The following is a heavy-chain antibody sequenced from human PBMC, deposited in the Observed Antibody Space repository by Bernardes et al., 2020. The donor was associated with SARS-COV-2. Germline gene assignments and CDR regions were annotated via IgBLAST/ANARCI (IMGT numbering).Heavy chain of an antibody. D-gene: IGHD1-1*01. J-gene: IGHJ4*02. CDR1: GSTFTPYG. CDR3: ATTEMKGVLDY. CDR2: ISGSGTTI. Sequence: GGSLRLSCGESGSTFTPYGLSWVRQAPGKGLEWLSYISGSGTTIYYADSVKGRFTMSRDNANNSLYLQMNSLRVNDTAVYFCATTEMKGVLDYWGQGTLVMVSS. V-gene: IGHV3-48*01.